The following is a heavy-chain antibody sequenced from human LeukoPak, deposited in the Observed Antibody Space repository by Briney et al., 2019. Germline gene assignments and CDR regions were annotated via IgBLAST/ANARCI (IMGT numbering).Heavy chain of an antibody. CDR2: ISSSSSYI. J-gene: IGHJ6*02. D-gene: IGHD5-24*01. V-gene: IGHV3-21*01. CDR1: GFTFSSYS. Sequence: GGSLRLSCAASGFTFSSYSMNWVRQAPGKGLEWVSSISSSSSYIYYADSVKGRFTISRDNAKNSLYLQMNSLRAEDTAVYYCASERWLQSYYYYYGMDVWGQGTTVTVSS. CDR3: ASERWLQSYYYYYGMDV.